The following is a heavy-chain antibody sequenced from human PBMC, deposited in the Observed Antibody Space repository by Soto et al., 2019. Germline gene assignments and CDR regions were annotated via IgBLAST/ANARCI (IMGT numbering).Heavy chain of an antibody. CDR3: AHKGPEDWPLDY. J-gene: IGHJ4*02. V-gene: IGHV2-5*02. Sequence: QITLKESGPTLVRPTQTLTLTCAFSGFSLSTSGVGVGWIRQPPGKALEWLAVIYWDDSKHYSPSLRSRLTITTDTSNNQVVLTMTNMDPMDTGTYYCAHKGPEDWPLDYWGQGTLVTVSS. CDR2: IYWDDSK. CDR1: GFSLSTSGVG. D-gene: IGHD3-9*01.